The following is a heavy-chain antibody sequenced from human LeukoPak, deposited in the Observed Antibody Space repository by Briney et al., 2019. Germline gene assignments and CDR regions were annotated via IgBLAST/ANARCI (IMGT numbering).Heavy chain of an antibody. J-gene: IGHJ4*02. Sequence: GGSLRLSCAASGFTFSSYAMHWVRQAPGKGLEWVAVISYDGSNKYYADSVKGRFTIPRDNSKNTLYLQMNSLRAEDTAVYYCARGDPKRDLPAATGALFDYWGQGTLVTVSS. CDR2: ISYDGSNK. CDR1: GFTFSSYA. V-gene: IGHV3-30-3*01. CDR3: ARGDPKRDLPAATGALFDY. D-gene: IGHD2-2*01.